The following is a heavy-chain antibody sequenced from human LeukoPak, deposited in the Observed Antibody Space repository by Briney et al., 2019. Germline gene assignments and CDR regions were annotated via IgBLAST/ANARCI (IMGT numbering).Heavy chain of an antibody. J-gene: IGHJ1*01. D-gene: IGHD1-26*01. CDR3: AKDIVIDAPAEYFQH. CDR2: IYSGGST. V-gene: IGHV3-66*01. CDR1: GFTVSSNY. Sequence: GGSLRLSCAASGFTVSSNYMSWVRHAPGKGLEWVSVIYSGGSTYYADSVKGRFTISRDNSKNTLYLQMNSLRAEDTAVYYCAKDIVIDAPAEYFQHWGQGTLVTVSS.